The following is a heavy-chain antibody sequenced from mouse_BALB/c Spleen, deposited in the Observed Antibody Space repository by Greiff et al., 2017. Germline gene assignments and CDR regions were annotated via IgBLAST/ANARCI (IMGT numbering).Heavy chain of an antibody. CDR2: INPSNGGT. V-gene: IGHV1S81*02. CDR1: GYTFTSYY. Sequence: GAELVKPGASVKLSCKASGYTFTSYYMYWVKQRPGQGLEWIGEINPSNGGTNFNEKFKSKATLTVDKSSSTAYMQLSSLTSEDSAVYYCTRPPIYYYGSSPPWFAYWGQGTLVTVSA. J-gene: IGHJ3*01. CDR3: TRPPIYYYGSSPPWFAY. D-gene: IGHD1-1*01.